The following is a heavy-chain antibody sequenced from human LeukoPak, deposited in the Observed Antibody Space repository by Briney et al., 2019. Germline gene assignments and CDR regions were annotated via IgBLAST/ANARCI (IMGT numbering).Heavy chain of an antibody. D-gene: IGHD2-15*01. CDR1: GFTFRSYW. CDR2: INSDGFST. CDR3: AVSYYCRGSACYSGLDC. J-gene: IGHJ4*02. V-gene: IGHV3-74*01. Sequence: GGSLTLSCLASGFTFRSYWMHWVRQPAGTGLVWVARINSDGFSTTYADSVKGRFTITRDNAKNTLYLKMTSLRVEDTAVYYCAVSYYCRGSACYSGLDCWGQGSQVSDCS.